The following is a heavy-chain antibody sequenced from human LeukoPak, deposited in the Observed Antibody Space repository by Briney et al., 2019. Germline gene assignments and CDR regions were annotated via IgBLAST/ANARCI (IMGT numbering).Heavy chain of an antibody. CDR2: IYYSGST. CDR1: GGSISSYY. D-gene: IGHD3-22*01. J-gene: IGHJ3*02. CDR3: ARLAITMIVSGGDAFDI. Sequence: PSETLSLTCTVSGGSISSYYWSWIRQPPGKGLEWIGYIYYSGSTNYNPSLKSRVTISVDTSKNQFSLKLSSVTAADTAVYYCARLAITMIVSGGDAFDIWGQGTMVTVSS. V-gene: IGHV4-59*08.